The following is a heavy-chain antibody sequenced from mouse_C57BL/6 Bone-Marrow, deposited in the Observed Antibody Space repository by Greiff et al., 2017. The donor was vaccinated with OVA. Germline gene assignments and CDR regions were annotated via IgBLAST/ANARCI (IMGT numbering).Heavy chain of an antibody. Sequence: EVQVVESGGGLVKPGGSLKLSCAASGFTFSSYAMSWVRQTPEKRLEWVATISDGGSYTYYPDNVKGRFTISRDNAKNNLYLQMSHLKSEDTAMYYCARDRLRGYGYFDYWGQGTTLTVSS. CDR2: ISDGGSYT. J-gene: IGHJ2*01. CDR1: GFTFSSYA. V-gene: IGHV5-4*01. CDR3: ARDRLRGYGYFDY. D-gene: IGHD2-14*01.